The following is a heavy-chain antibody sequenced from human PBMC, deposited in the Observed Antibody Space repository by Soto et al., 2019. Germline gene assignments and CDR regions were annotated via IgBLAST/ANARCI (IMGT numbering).Heavy chain of an antibody. V-gene: IGHV4-31*02. CDR3: ARERVVVVVAATLYYGMDV. D-gene: IGHD2-15*01. CDR2: IYYSGST. J-gene: IGHJ6*02. CDR1: GGSISSDGYY. Sequence: SETLSLTCAVSGGSISSDGYYWSWIRQHPGEGLEWIGYIYYSGSTYFNPSLKSRVTISVDTSKNQFSLKLSSVTAADTAVYYCARERVVVVVAATLYYGMDVWGQGTTVTVSS.